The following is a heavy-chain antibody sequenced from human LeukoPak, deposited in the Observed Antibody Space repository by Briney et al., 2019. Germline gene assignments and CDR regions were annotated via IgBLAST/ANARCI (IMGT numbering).Heavy chain of an antibody. Sequence: GRSLRLSCAASGFTFSSYAMHWVRQAPGKGLEWVAVISYDGSNKYYAHSVKGRFTISRDNSKNTLYLQMNSLRAEDTAVYYCARGRTIAARAFGGVIGYYFDYWGQGTLVTVSS. D-gene: IGHD3-16*02. CDR2: ISYDGSNK. V-gene: IGHV3-30-3*01. CDR1: GFTFSSYA. CDR3: ARGRTIAARAFGGVIGYYFDY. J-gene: IGHJ4*02.